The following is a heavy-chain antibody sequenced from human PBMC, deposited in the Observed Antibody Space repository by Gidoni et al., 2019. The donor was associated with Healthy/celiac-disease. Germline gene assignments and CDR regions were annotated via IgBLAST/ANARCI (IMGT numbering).Heavy chain of an antibody. CDR2: IWYDGSNE. D-gene: IGHD3-10*01. CDR3: ARGDFYGSGSPKDY. V-gene: IGHV3-33*01. Sequence: QVQLVESGGCVVQPGRSLTLSCAASGLPFSSYGMHWVRQAPGKGPEWVALIWYDGSNEYYADSVKGRFTISRDNSKNTLYLQMNSLRAEDTAVYYCARGDFYGSGSPKDYWGQGTLVTVSS. J-gene: IGHJ4*02. CDR1: GLPFSSYG.